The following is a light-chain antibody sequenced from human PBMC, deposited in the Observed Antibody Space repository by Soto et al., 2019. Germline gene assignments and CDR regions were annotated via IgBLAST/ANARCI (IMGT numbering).Light chain of an antibody. CDR3: QHYNSYART. J-gene: IGKJ1*01. CDR2: KAS. CDR1: QSIDSW. V-gene: IGKV1-5*03. Sequence: DIQMTQSPSTLSASIGDRVTITCRASQSIDSWLAWYQQKPGKAPKLLIYKASSLQTGVPSRFSGSGSGTEFTLTISSLQPDDFATYYRQHYNSYARTFGQVTKVEVK.